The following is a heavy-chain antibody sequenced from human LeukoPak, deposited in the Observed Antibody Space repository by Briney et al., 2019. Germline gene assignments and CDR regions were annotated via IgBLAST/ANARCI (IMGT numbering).Heavy chain of an antibody. D-gene: IGHD2-8*01. J-gene: IGHJ4*02. Sequence: PSQTLSLTCTVSGGSISSGSYYWSWIRQPAGKGLEWIGRIYTSGSTNYNPSLKSRVTISVDTSKNQFSLKLSSVTAADTAVYYCARGGVYAIPQIDYWGQGTLVTVSS. V-gene: IGHV4-61*02. CDR3: ARGGVYAIPQIDY. CDR1: GGSISSGSYY. CDR2: IYTSGST.